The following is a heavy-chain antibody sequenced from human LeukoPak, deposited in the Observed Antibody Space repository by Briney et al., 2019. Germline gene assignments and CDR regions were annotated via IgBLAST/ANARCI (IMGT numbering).Heavy chain of an antibody. CDR2: IYPGDSDT. Sequence: GESLKISCKGSGYRFTSYWIGWVHQMPGKGLEWMGIIYPGDSDTRYSPSFQGQVTISADKSISTAYLQWSSLKASDTAMYYCATARHRGYCSGGSCYPWRYWGQGTLVTVSS. CDR3: ATARHRGYCSGGSCYPWRY. V-gene: IGHV5-51*07. D-gene: IGHD2-15*01. CDR1: GYRFTSYW. J-gene: IGHJ4*02.